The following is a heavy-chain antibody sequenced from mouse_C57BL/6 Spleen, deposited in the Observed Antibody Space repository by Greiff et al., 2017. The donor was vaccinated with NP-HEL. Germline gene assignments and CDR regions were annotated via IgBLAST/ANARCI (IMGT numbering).Heavy chain of an antibody. CDR1: GFTFSDYG. CDR3: AKNNYRYAMDY. J-gene: IGHJ4*01. CDR2: ISSGSSTI. V-gene: IGHV5-17*01. D-gene: IGHD5-1-1*01. Sequence: DVMLVESGGGLVKPGGSLKLSCAASGFTFSDYGMHWVRQAPEKGLEWVAYISSGSSTIYYADTVKGRFTISRDNAKNTLFLQMTSLRSEDTAMYYCAKNNYRYAMDYWGQGTSVTVSS.